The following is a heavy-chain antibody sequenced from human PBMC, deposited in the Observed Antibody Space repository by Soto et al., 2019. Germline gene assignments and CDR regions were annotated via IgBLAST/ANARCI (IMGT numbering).Heavy chain of an antibody. CDR3: ARDRWAARPMKGLLLYYYGMDV. D-gene: IGHD6-6*01. CDR1: GFTFSSYG. Sequence: QTGGSLRLCCAASGFTFSSYGMHWVRQAPGKGLEWVAVIWYDGSNKYYADSVKGRFTISRDNSKNTLYLQMNSLRAEDTAVYYCARDRWAARPMKGLLLYYYGMDVWGQGTTVTVSS. J-gene: IGHJ6*02. CDR2: IWYDGSNK. V-gene: IGHV3-33*01.